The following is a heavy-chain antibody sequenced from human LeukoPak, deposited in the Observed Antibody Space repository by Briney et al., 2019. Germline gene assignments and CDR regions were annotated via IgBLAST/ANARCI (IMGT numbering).Heavy chain of an antibody. Sequence: SETLSLTCAVSGGSISSGGYSWSWIRQPPGKGLEWIGYIYHSGSTYYNPSLKSRVTISVDRSKNQFSLKLSSVTAADTAVYYCARDRITGTTGYFDYWGQGTLVTVSS. CDR2: IYHSGST. D-gene: IGHD1-7*01. CDR1: GGSISSGGYS. CDR3: ARDRITGTTGYFDY. V-gene: IGHV4-30-2*01. J-gene: IGHJ4*02.